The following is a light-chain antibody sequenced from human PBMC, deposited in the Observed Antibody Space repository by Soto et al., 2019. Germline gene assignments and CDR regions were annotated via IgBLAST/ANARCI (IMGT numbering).Light chain of an antibody. V-gene: IGLV2-14*03. CDR2: DVR. Sequence: QSVLTQPASVSGSPGQSITISCTGSSSDVGAYNYVSWYQHHPGKAPKLMIYDVRNRPSGVSNRFSGSKSGNTASLTISGLQAEDEADYYCSSYTCSSTLYVFGTGTKVTVL. CDR1: SSDVGAYNY. J-gene: IGLJ1*01. CDR3: SSYTCSSTLYV.